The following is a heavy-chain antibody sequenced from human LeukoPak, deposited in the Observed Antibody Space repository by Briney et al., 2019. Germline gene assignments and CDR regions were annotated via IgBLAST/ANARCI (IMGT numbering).Heavy chain of an antibody. D-gene: IGHD2-2*03. J-gene: IGHJ6*04. CDR2: INHSGST. Sequence: PSETLSLTCAVYGGSFSGYYWSWIRQPPGKGLEWIGEINHSGSTNYNPSLKSRVTISVDTSKNQFSLKPSSVTAADTAVYYCARGALDIVVANYYYYYGMDVWGKGTTVTVSS. CDR1: GGSFSGYY. CDR3: ARGALDIVVANYYYYYGMDV. V-gene: IGHV4-34*01.